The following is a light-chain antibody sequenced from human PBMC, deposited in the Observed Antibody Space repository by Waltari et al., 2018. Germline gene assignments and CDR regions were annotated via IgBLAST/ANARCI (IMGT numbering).Light chain of an antibody. J-gene: IGKJ5*01. CDR1: QSISTN. V-gene: IGKV3-11*01. CDR3: QQRSNWPFT. Sequence: EIVLTQSPATLSLSPGERATLSCRASQSISTNLGCYAQKPGQAPRLLIYDASNRATGIPARFSGSGSGTDFTLTITRLEPEDFAVYYCQQRSNWPFTFGQGTRLEIE. CDR2: DAS.